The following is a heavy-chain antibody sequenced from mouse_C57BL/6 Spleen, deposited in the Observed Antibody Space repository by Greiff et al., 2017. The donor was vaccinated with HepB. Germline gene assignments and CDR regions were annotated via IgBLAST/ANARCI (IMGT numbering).Heavy chain of an antibody. V-gene: IGHV1-55*01. CDR3: ARGDYYGSSYVGYFDV. CDR2: IYPGSGST. D-gene: IGHD1-1*01. J-gene: IGHJ1*03. Sequence: QVQLQQPGAELVKPGASVKMSCKASGYTFTSYWITWVKQRPGQGLEWIGDIYPGSGSTNYNEKFKSKATLTVDTSSSTAYMKLSSLTSEDSAVYYCARGDYYGSSYVGYFDVWGTGTTVTVSS. CDR1: GYTFTSYW.